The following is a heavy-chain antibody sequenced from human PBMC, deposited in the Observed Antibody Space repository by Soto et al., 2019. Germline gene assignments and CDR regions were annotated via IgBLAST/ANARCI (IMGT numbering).Heavy chain of an antibody. CDR2: ISSHQGVT. CDR1: GYTFSSNG. J-gene: IGHJ3*02. Sequence: QVQLVQSGPEVKEPGASVGVSCKASGYTFSSNGISWVRQAPGQGLEWMGWISSHQGVTNYAKEFQGRVIMTIDTSTSSAYMELRNLTADDSAFYYCARHRQLRYDSFDIWGQGTVVTVSS. CDR3: ARHRQLRYDSFDI. V-gene: IGHV1-18*04. D-gene: IGHD3-22*01.